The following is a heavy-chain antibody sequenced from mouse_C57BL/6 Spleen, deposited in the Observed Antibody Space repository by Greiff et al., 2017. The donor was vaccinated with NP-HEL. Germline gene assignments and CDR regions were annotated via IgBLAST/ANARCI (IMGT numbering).Heavy chain of an antibody. J-gene: IGHJ2*01. CDR1: GYSITSGYY. D-gene: IGHD1-1*01. CDR3: ARNYYALDY. CDR2: ISYDGSN. Sequence: EVKLQESGPGLVKPSQSLSLTCSVTGYSITSGYYWNWIRQFPGNKLEWMGYISYDGSNNYNPSLKNRISITRDTSKNQFFLKLNSVTTEDTATYYCARNYYALDYWGQGTTLTVSS. V-gene: IGHV3-6*01.